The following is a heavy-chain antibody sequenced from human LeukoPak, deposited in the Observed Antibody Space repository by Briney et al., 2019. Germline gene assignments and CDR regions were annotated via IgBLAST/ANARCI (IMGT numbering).Heavy chain of an antibody. CDR1: GFIFNNYG. J-gene: IGHJ5*02. D-gene: IGHD3-22*01. CDR3: AKGSSGYFADL. V-gene: IGHV3-23*01. Sequence: PGGSLRLSCAASGFIFNNYGLIWVRQAPGKGLEWVSAISNDGGGTQYADFVEGRFTISRDNSKNTLFLQMSSLRAEDTALYYCAKGSSGYFADLWGQGTLGTVSS. CDR2: ISNDGGGT.